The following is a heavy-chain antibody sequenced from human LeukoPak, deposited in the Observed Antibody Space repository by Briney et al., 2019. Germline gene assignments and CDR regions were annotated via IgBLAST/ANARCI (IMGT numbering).Heavy chain of an antibody. CDR3: ARGSVYYDYAFDI. Sequence: SETLSLTCTVSGGSISSSSYYWGWIRQPPGKGLEWIGSIYYSGSTYYNPSLKSRVTISVDTSKNQFSLKLSSVTAADTAVYYCARGSVYYDYAFDIWGQGTMVTVSS. CDR1: GGSISSSSYY. V-gene: IGHV4-39*07. D-gene: IGHD3-22*01. J-gene: IGHJ3*02. CDR2: IYYSGST.